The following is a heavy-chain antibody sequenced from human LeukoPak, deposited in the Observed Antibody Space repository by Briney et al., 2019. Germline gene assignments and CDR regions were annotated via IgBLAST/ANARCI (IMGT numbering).Heavy chain of an antibody. CDR3: AKDRADYGGNSRGAFDI. CDR1: GFAFGSYA. Sequence: GGSLRLSCAASGFAFGSYAMNWVRQAPGKGLEWVSAISGSGGSTYYADSVKGRFTISRDNSKNTLYLQMNSLRAEDTAVYYCAKDRADYGGNSRGAFDIWGQGTMVTVSS. CDR2: ISGSGGST. D-gene: IGHD4-23*01. V-gene: IGHV3-23*01. J-gene: IGHJ3*02.